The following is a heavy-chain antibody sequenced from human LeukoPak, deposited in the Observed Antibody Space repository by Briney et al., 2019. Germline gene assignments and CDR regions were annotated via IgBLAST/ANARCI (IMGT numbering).Heavy chain of an antibody. CDR3: ARDGFGTGSN. CDR1: GLAFSNYW. Sequence: GGSLRLSCAASGLAFSNYWMDWVRQAPGKGLEWVANIKQDGSEKNYVDSVKGRFIISRDNAKNSLYLQMNTLRADDTAVYYRARDGFGTGSNWGQGTLVTVSS. D-gene: IGHD3-16*01. CDR2: IKQDGSEK. V-gene: IGHV3-7*03. J-gene: IGHJ4*02.